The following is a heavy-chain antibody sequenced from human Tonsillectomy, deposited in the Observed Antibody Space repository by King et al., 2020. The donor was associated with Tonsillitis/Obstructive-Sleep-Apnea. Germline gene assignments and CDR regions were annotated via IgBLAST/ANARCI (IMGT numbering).Heavy chain of an antibody. V-gene: IGHV1-18*01. Sequence: VQLVESGAEVKKPGASVKVSCKASGYTFTSYGISWVRQAPGQGLEWMGWISAYNGNTNYAQKLQGRVTMTTDTSTSTAYMELRSLRSDDTAVYYCAREGDFGRIVGATGGYYYYMDVWGKGTTVTVSS. CDR1: GYTFTSYG. CDR2: ISAYNGNT. D-gene: IGHD1-26*01. CDR3: AREGDFGRIVGATGGYYYYMDV. J-gene: IGHJ6*03.